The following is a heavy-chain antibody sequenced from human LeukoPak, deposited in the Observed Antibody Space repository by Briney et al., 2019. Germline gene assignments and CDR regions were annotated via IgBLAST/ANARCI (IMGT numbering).Heavy chain of an antibody. CDR1: GGSISSYY. CDR2: IYYSGST. J-gene: IGHJ4*02. D-gene: IGHD5-18*01. CDR3: VRGGLWIDY. V-gene: IGHV4-59*01. Sequence: PSETLSLTCTVSGGSISSYYWSWIRQPPGKGLEWIGYIYYSGSTNYNPSLKSRVTISVDMSKNQFSLKLSSVTAADTAVYYCVRGGLWIDYWGQGTVVTVSS.